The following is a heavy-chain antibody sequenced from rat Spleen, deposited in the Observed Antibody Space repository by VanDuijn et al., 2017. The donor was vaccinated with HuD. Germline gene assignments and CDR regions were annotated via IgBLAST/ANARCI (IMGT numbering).Heavy chain of an antibody. Sequence: EVQLVESGGGLVQPGRSLKLSCAASGFTFSYYAMAWVRQAPTKGLEWVASISIGGSSTYYRDSVKGRFSISRDDAKSTLYLQMDSLRSEDTATYYCARRGNSVYWNFDFWGPGTMVTVSS. CDR3: ARRGNSVYWNFDF. CDR2: ISIGGSST. J-gene: IGHJ1*01. D-gene: IGHD4-4*01. CDR1: GFTFSYYA. V-gene: IGHV5S23*01.